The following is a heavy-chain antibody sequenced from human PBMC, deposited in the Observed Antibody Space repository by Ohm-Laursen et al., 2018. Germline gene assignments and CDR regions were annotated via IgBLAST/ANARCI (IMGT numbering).Heavy chain of an antibody. CDR1: GFTVSSNY. J-gene: IGHJ4*02. Sequence: GSLRLSCSASGFTVSSNYMSWVRQAPGKGLEWVSAIYTGGSTYYADSVKGRFTISRDNSKNTVYLQMNSLRAEDTAVYYCARETSALDCSGGSCYKSSSLDFWGQGALVTVSS. CDR3: ARETSALDCSGGSCYKSSSLDF. V-gene: IGHV3-53*01. D-gene: IGHD2-15*01. CDR2: IYTGGST.